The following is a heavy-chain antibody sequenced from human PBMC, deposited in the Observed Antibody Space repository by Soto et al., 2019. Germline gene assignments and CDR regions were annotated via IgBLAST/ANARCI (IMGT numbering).Heavy chain of an antibody. CDR3: ARGPVRGSDFLEWLLQSPDFDY. J-gene: IGHJ4*02. D-gene: IGHD3-3*01. CDR1: GYTFTASG. Sequence: ASLKVSCKASGYTFTASGISWVRQAPGQGLEWMGWTSIYNGHTEYSPKFMVRVVMTPDTSADTAYLQMNSLRAEDTAVYYCARGPVRGSDFLEWLLQSPDFDYWGQGTLVTVSS. CDR2: TSIYNGHT. V-gene: IGHV1-18*01.